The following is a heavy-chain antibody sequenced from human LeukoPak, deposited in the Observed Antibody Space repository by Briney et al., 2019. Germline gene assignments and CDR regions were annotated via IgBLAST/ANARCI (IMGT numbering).Heavy chain of an antibody. J-gene: IGHJ3*02. CDR2: ISSNGGST. D-gene: IGHD6-19*01. V-gene: IGHV3-64*01. CDR1: GFTFSSYA. Sequence: PGGSLRLSCAASGFTFSSYAMHWVRQAPGKGLEYVSAISSNGGSTYYANSVKGRFTISRDNSKNTLYLQMGSLRAEDMAVYYCARADARGYSSSYDAFDIWGQGTMVTASS. CDR3: ARADARGYSSSYDAFDI.